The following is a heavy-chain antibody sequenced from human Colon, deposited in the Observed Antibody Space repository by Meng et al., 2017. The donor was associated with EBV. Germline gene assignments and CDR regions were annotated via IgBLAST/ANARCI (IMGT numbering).Heavy chain of an antibody. CDR2: IYHGGNT. J-gene: IGHJ4*02. CDR1: GASISSNNW. V-gene: IGHV4-4*03. CDR3: ARGNAYNAPSFDY. D-gene: IGHD5-24*01. Sequence: QVRLQAPGPGLVEPPGPLSPTCAVSGASISSNNWWSWVRQPPGKGLEWIGEIYHGGNTNYNPSLKSRVTISVDRSNDQFSLSLSSVTAADTAVYYCARGNAYNAPSFDYWGQGTLVTVSS.